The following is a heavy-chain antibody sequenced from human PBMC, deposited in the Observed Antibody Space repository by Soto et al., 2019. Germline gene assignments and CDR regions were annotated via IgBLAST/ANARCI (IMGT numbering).Heavy chain of an antibody. V-gene: IGHV3-49*03. D-gene: IGHD2-2*01. CDR2: IRSKAYGGTT. CDR3: TRGYCIXTSCYGMDV. CDR1: GFTFGDDA. Sequence: PGGSLRLSCTASGFTFGDDAMSWFRQAPGKGLEWVGFIRSKAYGGTTEYAASVKGRFTISRDDSKSIAYLQMNSLKTEDTAVYYCTRGYCIXTSCYGMDVWGQGTTVTVSS. J-gene: IGHJ6*02.